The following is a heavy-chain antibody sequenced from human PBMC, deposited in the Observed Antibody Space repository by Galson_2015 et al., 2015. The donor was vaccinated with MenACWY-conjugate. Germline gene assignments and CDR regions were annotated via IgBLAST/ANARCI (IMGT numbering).Heavy chain of an antibody. J-gene: IGHJ4*02. D-gene: IGHD1-26*01. CDR3: ARLGGNYRTTSHFDY. CDR1: GFTFSTYW. Sequence: SLRLSCAASGFTFSTYWMHWVRHAPGKELVWVSRINSDGRSTSYADSVKGRFTISRDNAKNTLYLQMNSLRAEDTAVYYCARLGGNYRTTSHFDYWGQGTLVTVSS. V-gene: IGHV3-74*01. CDR2: INSDGRST.